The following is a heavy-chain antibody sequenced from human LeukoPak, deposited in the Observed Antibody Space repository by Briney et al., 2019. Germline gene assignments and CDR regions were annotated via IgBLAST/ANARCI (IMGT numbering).Heavy chain of an antibody. CDR2: ISYDGSNK. CDR3: ARSYTNYYDSSGYYYNYGMDV. CDR1: RFTFSNYA. Sequence: TGESLRLSCAASRFTFSNYAMHWVRQAPGKGLEGVAVISYDGSNKYYADSVKGRFTISRDNSRNTVYMEMNSLRAEDTAVYYCARSYTNYYDSSGYYYNYGMDVWGQGTTVTVSS. D-gene: IGHD3-22*01. J-gene: IGHJ6*02. V-gene: IGHV3-30-3*01.